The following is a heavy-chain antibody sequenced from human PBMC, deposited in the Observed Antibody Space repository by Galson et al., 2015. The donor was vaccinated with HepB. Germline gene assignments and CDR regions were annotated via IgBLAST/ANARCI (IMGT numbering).Heavy chain of an antibody. V-gene: IGHV1-69*02. D-gene: IGHD3-9*01. J-gene: IGHJ6*02. Sequence: SVKVSCKASGGTFSSYTISWVRQAPGQGLEWMGRIIPILGIANYAQKFQGRVTITADKSTSTAYMELSSLRSEDTAVYYCARGGTRLRYFDWLPFYYGMDVWGQETTVTVSS. CDR1: GGTFSSYT. CDR2: IIPILGIA. CDR3: ARGGTRLRYFDWLPFYYGMDV.